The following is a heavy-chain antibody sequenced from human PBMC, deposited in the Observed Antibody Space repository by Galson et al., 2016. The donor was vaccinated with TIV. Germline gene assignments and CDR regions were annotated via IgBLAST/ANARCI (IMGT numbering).Heavy chain of an antibody. J-gene: IGHJ6*03. D-gene: IGHD1-20*01. Sequence: SETLSLTCVVSGSSISSGFWWSWIRQPPGRRLEWIGNVYTTGSTNYNPSLQSRVTISVDTSTNPFSLTLNSVTAADTAVYYCARHGVGYNSGPRGYYYYFYMDVWGKGTTVAVSS. CDR1: GSSISSGFW. CDR3: ARHGVGYNSGPRGYYYYFYMDV. V-gene: IGHV4-38-2*01. CDR2: VYTTGST.